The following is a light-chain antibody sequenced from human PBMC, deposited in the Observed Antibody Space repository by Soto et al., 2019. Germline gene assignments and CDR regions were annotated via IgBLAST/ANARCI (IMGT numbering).Light chain of an antibody. CDR1: SSDVGGYDY. Sequence: SALAQPASVSGSPGQSITISCTGTSSDVGGYDYVSWYQLHPGKAPKLMVFEVSNRPSGVSYRFSGSKSGNTASLTISGLQAEDEADYFCSSYSISTAYLSGTGTKVTVL. V-gene: IGLV2-14*01. J-gene: IGLJ1*01. CDR3: SSYSISTAYL. CDR2: EVS.